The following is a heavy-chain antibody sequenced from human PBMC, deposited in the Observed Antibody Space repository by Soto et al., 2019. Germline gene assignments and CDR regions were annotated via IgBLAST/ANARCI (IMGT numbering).Heavy chain of an antibody. CDR1: GFTFSSYS. V-gene: IGHV3-21*01. CDR2: ISSSSSYI. CDR3: ASAVCSSTSCYNAFDI. J-gene: IGHJ3*02. Sequence: GGSLRLSCAASGFTFSSYSMNWVRQAPGKGLEWVSSISSSSSYIYYADSVKGRFTISRDNAKNSLYLQMNSLRAEDTAVYYCASAVCSSTSCYNAFDIRGQGTMVTVSS. D-gene: IGHD2-2*02.